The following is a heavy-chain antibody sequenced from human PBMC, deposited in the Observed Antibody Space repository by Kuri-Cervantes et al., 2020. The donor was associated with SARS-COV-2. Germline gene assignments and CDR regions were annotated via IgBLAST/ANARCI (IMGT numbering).Heavy chain of an antibody. J-gene: IGHJ4*02. D-gene: IGHD3-22*01. CDR2: ILYSGSI. Sequence: GSLRLSCIVSGASINSSSSYWGWIRQPPGKGLEWIGSILYSGSIYYNPSLKSRVTISVDTSKNQFSLKLNSVTAADTALYYCARGYTDITMIVVVMTGAAHYFDYWAGEPWSPSPQ. CDR1: GASINSSSSY. V-gene: IGHV4-39*01. CDR3: ARGYTDITMIVVVMTGAAHYFDY.